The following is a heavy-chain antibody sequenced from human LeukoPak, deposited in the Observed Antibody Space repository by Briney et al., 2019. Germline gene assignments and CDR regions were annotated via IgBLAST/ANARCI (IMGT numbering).Heavy chain of an antibody. D-gene: IGHD3-10*01. J-gene: IGHJ4*02. CDR2: IGGSGSKT. CDR1: GFTFSNYA. Sequence: GGSLRLSCAASGFTFSNYALSWVRQAPGKGLEWVSTIGGSGSKTFYADSVKGRFIISRDNSKNTLYLQMNSLRAEDTAVYYCAKERGSEFDYWGQGTLVTVSS. CDR3: AKERGSEFDY. V-gene: IGHV3-23*01.